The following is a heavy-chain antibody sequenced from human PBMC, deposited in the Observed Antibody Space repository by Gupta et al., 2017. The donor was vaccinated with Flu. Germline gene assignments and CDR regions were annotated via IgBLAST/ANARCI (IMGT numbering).Heavy chain of an antibody. V-gene: IGHV1-3*01. Sequence: QVQLVQSGAEVKKPGASVKVSCKASGGTFYSYAIHWVRQAPGQRPEWMGWVNAGNGNTKYSEKLQERVTLTRDTSASTAYMELSSLRSEDTAVYYCASHLWEQLPVFDDWGQGTLIIVSS. CDR2: VNAGNGNT. CDR3: ASHLWEQLPVFDD. D-gene: IGHD6-6*01. CDR1: GGTFYSYA. J-gene: IGHJ4*01.